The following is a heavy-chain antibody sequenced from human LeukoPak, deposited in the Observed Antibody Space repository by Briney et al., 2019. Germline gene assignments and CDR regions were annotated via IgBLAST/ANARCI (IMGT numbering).Heavy chain of an antibody. CDR3: ARYSSSWYEDYYYGMDV. V-gene: IGHV3-33*01. J-gene: IGHJ6*02. CDR2: IWYDGSNK. CDR1: GFTFSSYG. D-gene: IGHD6-13*01. Sequence: GGSLRLSCAASGFTFSSYGMHWVRQAPGMGLEWVAVIWYDGSNKYYADSVKGRFTISRDNSKNTLYLQMNSLRAEDTAVYYCARYSSSWYEDYYYGMDVWGQGTTVTVSS.